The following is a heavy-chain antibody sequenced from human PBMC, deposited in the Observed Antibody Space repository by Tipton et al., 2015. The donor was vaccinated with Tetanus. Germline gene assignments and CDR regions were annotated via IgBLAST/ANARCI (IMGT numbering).Heavy chain of an antibody. CDR3: AKTMVRGVLSPFDP. Sequence: GSLRLSCSATGFSFSTHGMNWVRQAPGKGPEWIAYISRSSTMIFYTDSVKGRFTVSRDNSKNTLFLQMSSLRGEDTAVYYCAKTMVRGVLSPFDPWGQGTLVTVSS. J-gene: IGHJ5*02. D-gene: IGHD3-10*01. V-gene: IGHV3-48*01. CDR1: GFSFSTHG. CDR2: ISRSSTMI.